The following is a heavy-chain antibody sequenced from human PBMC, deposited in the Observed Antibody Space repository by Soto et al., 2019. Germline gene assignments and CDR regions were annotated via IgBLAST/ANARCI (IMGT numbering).Heavy chain of an antibody. CDR2: IYYSGST. Sequence: QVQLQESGPGLVKPSQTLSLTCTVSGGSISSGDYYWSWIRQPPGKGLEWIGYIYYSGSTYYNPSLKSRVTISVDTSKNQFSLKLSSMTAADTAVYYCARDTFRIAAAASRDYYYGMDVWGQGTTVTVSS. CDR3: ARDTFRIAAAASRDYYYGMDV. CDR1: GGSISSGDYY. J-gene: IGHJ6*02. V-gene: IGHV4-30-4*01. D-gene: IGHD6-13*01.